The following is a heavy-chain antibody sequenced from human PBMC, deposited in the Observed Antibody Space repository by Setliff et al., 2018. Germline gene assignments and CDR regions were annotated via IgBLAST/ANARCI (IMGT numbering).Heavy chain of an antibody. V-gene: IGHV4-38-2*01. D-gene: IGHD3-10*01. CDR1: GYSISSGYY. J-gene: IGHJ4*02. CDR2: IYHSGST. Sequence: LSLTCAVSGYSISSGYYWGWIRQPPGKGLEWIGSIYHSGSTYYNPSLKSRVTITVDTSKNQFSLKLSSVTAADTAVYYCARLWRRIQQIDYWGQGTLVTVSS. CDR3: ARLWRRIQQIDY.